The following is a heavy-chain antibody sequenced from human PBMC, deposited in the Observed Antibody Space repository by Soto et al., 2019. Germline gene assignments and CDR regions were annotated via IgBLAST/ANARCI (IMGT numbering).Heavy chain of an antibody. D-gene: IGHD3-10*01. V-gene: IGHV4-34*01. Sequence: SETLSLTCAVYGGSFSGYYWSWIRQPPGKGLEWIGEINHSGSTNYNPSLKSRVTISVDTSKNQFSLKLSSVTAADTAVYYCARGFRVNIDEWGQGTLVTVSS. J-gene: IGHJ4*02. CDR2: INHSGST. CDR3: ARGFRVNIDE. CDR1: GGSFSGYY.